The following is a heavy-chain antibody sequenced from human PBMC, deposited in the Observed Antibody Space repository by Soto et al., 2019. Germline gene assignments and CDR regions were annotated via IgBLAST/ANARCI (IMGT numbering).Heavy chain of an antibody. D-gene: IGHD6-19*01. CDR3: ARLSSGWYLLDY. Sequence: QVQLVESGGGVVQPGRSLRLSCAASGFTFSSYGMHWVRQAPGKGLEWVAVIWYDGSNKYYADSVKGRFTISRDNSNNTLYLQMNSLRAEDTAVYYCARLSSGWYLLDYWGQGTLVTVSS. V-gene: IGHV3-33*01. CDR2: IWYDGSNK. CDR1: GFTFSSYG. J-gene: IGHJ4*02.